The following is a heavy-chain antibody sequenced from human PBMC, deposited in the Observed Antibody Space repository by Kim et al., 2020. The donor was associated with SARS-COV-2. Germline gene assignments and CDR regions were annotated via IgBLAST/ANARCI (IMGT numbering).Heavy chain of an antibody. Sequence: SVKGRFTISRDDSKSIAYLQMNSLKTEDTAVYYCTRDHYYGSGSLYGLDVWGQGTTVTVSS. J-gene: IGHJ6*02. V-gene: IGHV3-49*02. D-gene: IGHD3-10*01. CDR3: TRDHYYGSGSLYGLDV.